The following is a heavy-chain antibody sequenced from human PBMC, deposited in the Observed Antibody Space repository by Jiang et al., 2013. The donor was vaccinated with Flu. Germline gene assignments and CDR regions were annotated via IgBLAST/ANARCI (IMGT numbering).Heavy chain of an antibody. Sequence: PGGSLRLSCAASGFTFSSYGMHWVRQAPGKGLEWVAFIRYDGSNKYYADSVKGRFTISRDNSKNTLYLQMNSLRAEDTAVYYCAKDMVRDNYGMDVWGQGTTVTVSS. CDR3: AKDMVRDNYGMDV. V-gene: IGHV3-30*02. D-gene: IGHD3-10*01. CDR2: IRYDGSNK. J-gene: IGHJ6*02. CDR1: GFTFSSYG.